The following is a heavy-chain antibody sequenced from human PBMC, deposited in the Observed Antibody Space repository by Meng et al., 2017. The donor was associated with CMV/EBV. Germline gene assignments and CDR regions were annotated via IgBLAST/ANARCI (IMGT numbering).Heavy chain of an antibody. CDR1: GFTFSNVW. D-gene: IGHD1-20*01. V-gene: IGHV3-15*01. CDR2: IKSKTDGGTT. J-gene: IGHJ3*02. CDR3: TTFYNWNDAYAFDI. Sequence: GESLKISCAASGFTFSNVWMSWVRQAPGKGLEWVGRIKSKTDGGTTDYAAPVKGRFTISRDDSKNTLYLQMNSLKTEDTAVYYCTTFYNWNDAYAFDIWGQGTMVTVSS.